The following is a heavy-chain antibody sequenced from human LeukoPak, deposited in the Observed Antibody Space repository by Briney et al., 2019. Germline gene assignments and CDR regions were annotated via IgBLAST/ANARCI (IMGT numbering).Heavy chain of an antibody. V-gene: IGHV3-15*05. CDR3: TTENFEMYY. CDR1: GFSFSTAW. Sequence: PGGSLRLSCAASGFSFSTAWMSWVRQAPGKGLEWIGRIKTMAEGGTTDYAAPVKGRFSISRDDSKNTLFLQMNGLRTEDTAVYYCTTENFEMYYWGQGTLVTVSS. J-gene: IGHJ4*02. CDR2: IKTMAEGGTT.